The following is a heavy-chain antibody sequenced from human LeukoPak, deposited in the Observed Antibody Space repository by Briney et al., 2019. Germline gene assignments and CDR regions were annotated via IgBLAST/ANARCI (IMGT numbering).Heavy chain of an antibody. CDR1: GGSISSGDYY. Sequence: SETLSLTCTVSGGSISSGDYYWSWIRQPPGKGLEWIGYIYYSGSTYYNPSLKSRVTISVDTSKNQFSLKLSSVTAADTAVYYCARAKKEPLYCGGDCYSARFDYWGQGTLVTVSS. CDR2: IYYSGST. CDR3: ARAKKEPLYCGGDCYSARFDY. D-gene: IGHD2-21*01. J-gene: IGHJ4*02. V-gene: IGHV4-30-4*08.